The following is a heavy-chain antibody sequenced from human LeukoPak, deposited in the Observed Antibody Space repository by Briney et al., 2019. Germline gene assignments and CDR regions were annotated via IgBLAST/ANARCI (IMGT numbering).Heavy chain of an antibody. D-gene: IGHD6-13*01. CDR2: ISYSGSA. J-gene: IGHJ4*02. Sequence: SETLSLTCTVSGGSISSGGYYWSWIRQHPGKGLEWIGYISYSGSAYYNPSLKSRVTISVDTSKNQFSLKLSSATAADTAVYYCARGVPEAGNSRFDYWGRGTLVTVSS. V-gene: IGHV4-31*03. CDR3: ARGVPEAGNSRFDY. CDR1: GGSISSGGYY.